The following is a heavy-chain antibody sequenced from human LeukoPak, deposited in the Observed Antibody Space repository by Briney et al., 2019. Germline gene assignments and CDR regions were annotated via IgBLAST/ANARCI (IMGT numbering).Heavy chain of an antibody. Sequence: ASVTVSCTGSGYTFTSYWIQWVRQAPGQGLEWMGLINPDGGSTAYAHRFQGRVTMTRDTSTSTVYMDLSSLRSEDTAVYYCARGRPHGNDYWGQGTLVTVSS. D-gene: IGHD4-23*01. CDR2: INPDGGST. J-gene: IGHJ4*02. CDR1: GYTFTSYW. CDR3: ARGRPHGNDY. V-gene: IGHV1-46*01.